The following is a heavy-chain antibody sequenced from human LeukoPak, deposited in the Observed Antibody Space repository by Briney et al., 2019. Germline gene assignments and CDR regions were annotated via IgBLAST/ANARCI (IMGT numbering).Heavy chain of an antibody. CDR1: GFTFSSYW. D-gene: IGHD3-22*01. Sequence: GGSQRLSCAASGFTFSSYWMSWVRHATGKGLEWVANINQHRSEKYYVDSVKGRFTISRDNAKNSLYLQMNSLRAEDTAVYYCARTYYYDSSGYYFDYWGQGTLVTVSS. CDR2: INQHRSEK. V-gene: IGHV3-7*01. J-gene: IGHJ4*02. CDR3: ARTYYYDSSGYYFDY.